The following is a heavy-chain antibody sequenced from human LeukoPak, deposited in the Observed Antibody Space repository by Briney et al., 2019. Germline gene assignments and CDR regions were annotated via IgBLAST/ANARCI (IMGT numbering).Heavy chain of an antibody. V-gene: IGHV3-30*02. Sequence: GGSLRLSSAASGFTFRSYGMHWVRQAPGKGLEWVAFIRYDGSHKYYPDSVKGRFTISRDNSKNTLHLQMSSLRAEDTAVYYCAKDHSESYLGAFEIWGQGTMVTVSS. D-gene: IGHD1-26*01. J-gene: IGHJ3*02. CDR1: GFTFRSYG. CDR3: AKDHSESYLGAFEI. CDR2: IRYDGSHK.